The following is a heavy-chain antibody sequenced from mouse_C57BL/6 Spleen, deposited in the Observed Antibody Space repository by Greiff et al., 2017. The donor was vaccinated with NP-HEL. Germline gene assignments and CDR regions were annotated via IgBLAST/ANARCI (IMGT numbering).Heavy chain of an antibody. CDR1: GYKFTDYY. CDR2: INPNNGGT. CDR3: AREEYGSSSPMAY. J-gene: IGHJ3*01. D-gene: IGHD1-1*01. Sequence: EVQLQQSGPELVKPGASVKISCKASGYKFTDYYMNWVKQSHGKSLEWIGDINPNNGGTSYNQKFKGKATLTVDKSSSTAYMEVRSLTYEDSAVYYCAREEYGSSSPMAYWGQGTLVTVSA. V-gene: IGHV1-26*01.